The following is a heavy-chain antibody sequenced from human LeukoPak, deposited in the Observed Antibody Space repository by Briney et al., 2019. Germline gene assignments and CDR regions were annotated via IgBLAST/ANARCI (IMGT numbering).Heavy chain of an antibody. CDR2: IFLSGDT. CDR3: ARGSRDYGDYIDY. D-gene: IGHD4-17*01. Sequence: SQTLSLTCTVSGGSISSGNYYWSWIRQPAGKGLEWIGRIFLSGDTNYNPSLESRVTISLDTSKNQFSLRLSSVTAADTAVYYCARGSRDYGDYIDYWGQGTLVTVSS. V-gene: IGHV4-61*02. J-gene: IGHJ4*02. CDR1: GGSISSGNYY.